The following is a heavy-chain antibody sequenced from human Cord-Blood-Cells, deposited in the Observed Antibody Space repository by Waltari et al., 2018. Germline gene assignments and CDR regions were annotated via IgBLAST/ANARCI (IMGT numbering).Heavy chain of an antibody. J-gene: IGHJ4*02. CDR2: IIPILGIA. CDR3: ARESLVATYYFDY. V-gene: IGHV1-69*08. D-gene: IGHD5-12*01. CDR1: GGTFSSYT. Sequence: QVQLVQSGAEVKTPGSSVKFSCKASGGTFSSYTISWVRQAPGQGLEWMGRIIPILGIANYAQKFQGRVTITTDKSTSTAYMELSSLRSEDTAVYYCARESLVATYYFDYWGQGTLVTVSS.